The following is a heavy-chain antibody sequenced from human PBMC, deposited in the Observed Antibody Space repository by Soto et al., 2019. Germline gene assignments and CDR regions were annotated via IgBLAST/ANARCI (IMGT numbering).Heavy chain of an antibody. CDR2: INPNSGGT. CDR1: GYTFTGYY. J-gene: IGHJ6*02. CDR3: ARQAAAGYYYYGMDV. D-gene: IGHD2-2*01. Sequence: QVQLVQSGAEVKKPGASVKVSCKASGYTFTGYYMHWVRQAPGQGLEWMGWINPNSGGTNYAQKFQGWVTMTRDTSISTAYMELSRLRSDDTAVYYCARQAAAGYYYYGMDVWGQGTTVTVSS. V-gene: IGHV1-2*04.